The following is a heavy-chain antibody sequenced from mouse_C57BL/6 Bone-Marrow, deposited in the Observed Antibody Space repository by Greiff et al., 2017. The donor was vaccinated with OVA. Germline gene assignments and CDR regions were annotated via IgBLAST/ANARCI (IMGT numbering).Heavy chain of an antibody. CDR2: IYPGDGAT. CDR3: AIYYDYGLGD. Sequence: VQLQQSGPELVKPGASVKISCKASGYAFSSSWMNWVKQRPGKGLEWIGRIYPGDGATNYNGKFKGKATLTADKSSSTAYMQLSSLTSEDSAVYFCAIYYDYGLGDWGKGTTLTVSS. D-gene: IGHD2-4*01. J-gene: IGHJ2*01. CDR1: GYAFSSSW. V-gene: IGHV1-82*01.